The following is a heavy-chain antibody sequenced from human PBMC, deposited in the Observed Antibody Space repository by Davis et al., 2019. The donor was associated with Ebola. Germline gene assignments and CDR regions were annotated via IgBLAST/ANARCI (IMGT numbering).Heavy chain of an antibody. CDR2: IYPGDSDT. Sequence: GESLKISCKGSGYIFTKSWIGWVRQMSGKGLEWMGIIYPGDSDTRYSPSFQGQVTISADKSIKTAFLQWSSLKASDTAMHYCASLRRTITGMDDAFDIWGQGTMVTVSS. CDR3: ASLRRTITGMDDAFDI. V-gene: IGHV5-51*01. D-gene: IGHD2-8*02. J-gene: IGHJ3*02. CDR1: GYIFTKSW.